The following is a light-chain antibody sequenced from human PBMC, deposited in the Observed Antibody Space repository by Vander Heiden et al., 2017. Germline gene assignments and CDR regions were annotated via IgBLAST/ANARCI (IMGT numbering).Light chain of an antibody. J-gene: IGKJ2*01. Sequence: DIQMTQSPSSLSASVGDRVTITCRASQSISSYLNWYQQKPGKAPKLLIYAASRWQSGVPSRFSGSGSGTDFTLTISRLQPEDFATYYWQQSYSTYTFGQGTKLEIK. CDR2: AAS. CDR1: QSISSY. CDR3: QQSYSTYT. V-gene: IGKV1-39*01.